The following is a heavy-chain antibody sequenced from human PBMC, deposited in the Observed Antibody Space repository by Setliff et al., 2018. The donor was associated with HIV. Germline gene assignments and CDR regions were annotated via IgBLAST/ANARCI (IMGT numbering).Heavy chain of an antibody. CDR2: INHHGST. CDR3: ASHAPYTSSWNAAAFDI. Sequence: SETLSLTCAVYSGSFSGYRWTWIRQPPGKGLEWIGEINHHGSTTYNPSLRSRVTISVDTSKNQFSLKLSSVTPADTAVYYCASHAPYTSSWNAAAFDIWGQGTMVTVSS. D-gene: IGHD6-13*01. V-gene: IGHV4-34*01. J-gene: IGHJ3*02. CDR1: SGSFSGYR.